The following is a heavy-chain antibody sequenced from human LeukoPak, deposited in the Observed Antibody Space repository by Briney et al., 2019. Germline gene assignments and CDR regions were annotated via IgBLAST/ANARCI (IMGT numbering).Heavy chain of an antibody. D-gene: IGHD1-26*01. J-gene: IGHJ4*02. CDR1: GYTFTGDY. CDR3: ARDLRGNSMFFDY. Sequence: ASVKVSCKASGYTFTGDYIHWVRQAPGQGLEWMGWINPNTGGTHYAQKFQGRVTMTTDTSISTAYLELSRLSPDDTAVYYCARDLRGNSMFFDYWGRGTLVTVSS. CDR2: INPNTGGT. V-gene: IGHV1-2*02.